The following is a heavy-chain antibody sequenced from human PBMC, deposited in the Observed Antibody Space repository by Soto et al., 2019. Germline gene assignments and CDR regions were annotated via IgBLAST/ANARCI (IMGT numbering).Heavy chain of an antibody. Sequence: QLQLQESGSGLVKPSQTLSLTCGVSGASISSGDYSWSWIRQPPGKGLEWIGYIDYRGSAYYNPSLNSRGTISLDRAKSQFSLKLASVTAADAAVYYCARTGYSGFDSYYYYGLQVWGRGTTVTVSS. CDR3: ARTGYSGFDSYYYYGLQV. CDR2: IDYRGSA. CDR1: GASISSGDYS. V-gene: IGHV4-30-2*01. J-gene: IGHJ6*02. D-gene: IGHD5-12*01.